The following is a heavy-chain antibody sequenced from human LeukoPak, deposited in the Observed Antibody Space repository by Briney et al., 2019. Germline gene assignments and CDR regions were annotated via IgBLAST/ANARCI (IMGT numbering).Heavy chain of an antibody. CDR3: ARVDLGYYIDY. D-gene: IGHD1-26*01. CDR1: GGSISSGGYY. Sequence: PSQTLSLTCTVSGGSISSGGYYWSWIRQHPGKGLEWIGYIYYSGSTNYNPSLKSRVTISVDKSKNQFSLKLSSVTAADTAVYYCARVDLGYYIDYWGQGTLVTVSS. CDR2: IYYSGST. V-gene: IGHV4-31*03. J-gene: IGHJ4*02.